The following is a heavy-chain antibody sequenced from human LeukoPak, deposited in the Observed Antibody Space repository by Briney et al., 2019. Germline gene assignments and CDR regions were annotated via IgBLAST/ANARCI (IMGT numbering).Heavy chain of an antibody. CDR3: ARVSRWGAAGTFDP. CDR1: GFTFSSYS. CDR2: ISSSSSYI. J-gene: IGHJ5*02. Sequence: GGSLRLSCAASGFTFSSYSMNWVRQAPGKGLEWVSSISSSSSYIYYADSVKGRFTISRDNAKSSLDLQMNSLRAEDTAVYYCARVSRWGAAGTFDPWGQGTLVTVPS. V-gene: IGHV3-21*01. D-gene: IGHD6-13*01.